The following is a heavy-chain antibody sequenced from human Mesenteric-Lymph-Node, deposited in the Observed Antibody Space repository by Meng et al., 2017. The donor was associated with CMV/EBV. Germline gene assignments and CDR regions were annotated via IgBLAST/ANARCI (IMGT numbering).Heavy chain of an antibody. CDR1: GYTFTDYY. CDR2: INPNSGGT. CDR3: ARDLGYCSSTSCSLQDY. Sequence: ASVKVSCKASGYTFTDYYLHWVRQAPGQGLEWMGWINPNSGGTNYAQKFQGRVTMTRDTSISTAYMELSRLRSDDTAVYYCARDLGYCSSTSCSLQDYWGQGTLVTVSS. V-gene: IGHV1-2*02. D-gene: IGHD2-2*01. J-gene: IGHJ4*02.